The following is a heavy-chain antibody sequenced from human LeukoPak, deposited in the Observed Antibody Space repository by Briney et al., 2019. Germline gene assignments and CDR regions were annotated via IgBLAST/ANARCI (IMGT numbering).Heavy chain of an antibody. V-gene: IGHV3-7*04. CDR3: ARDSPAGTTWRSEPTFDY. Sequence: GGSLRLSCAASGFSFSSFWMSWVRQAPGKGLEWVADIKEEGRTTYYVDSVKGRFTISRDNAKNTLYLQMNSLRAEDTAVYYCARDSPAGTTWRSEPTFDYWGQGTLVTVSS. CDR1: GFSFSSFW. CDR2: IKEEGRTT. D-gene: IGHD3-10*01. J-gene: IGHJ4*02.